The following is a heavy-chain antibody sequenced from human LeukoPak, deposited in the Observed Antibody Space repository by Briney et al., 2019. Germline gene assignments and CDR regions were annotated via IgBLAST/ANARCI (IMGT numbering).Heavy chain of an antibody. D-gene: IGHD6-19*01. CDR1: GYTFTGYY. CDR3: ARVAAVAGPDDY. V-gene: IGHV1-2*02. J-gene: IGHJ4*02. CDR2: INPNSGGT. Sequence: ASVKVSCKASGYTFTGYYMHWVRQAPGQGLEWMGWINPNSGGTNYAQKFQGRVTMTRDTSISTAYMELSRLRSDDTAVYYCARVAAVAGPDDYWGQGTLVTVFS.